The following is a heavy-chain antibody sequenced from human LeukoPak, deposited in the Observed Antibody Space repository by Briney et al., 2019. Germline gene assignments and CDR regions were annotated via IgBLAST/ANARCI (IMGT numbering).Heavy chain of an antibody. V-gene: IGHV4-39*01. CDR2: TYYSGRN. CDR3: ARRQARQYFDY. CDR1: GGSITSDYY. Sequence: PSETLSLTCTVSGGSITSDYYWAWIRPSPGKGLEWIGSTYYSGRNYYNPSLQSRVTIPVDTSKNQLALNLSSVTAADTAVYYCARRQARQYFDYWGQGISVAVSS. J-gene: IGHJ4*02.